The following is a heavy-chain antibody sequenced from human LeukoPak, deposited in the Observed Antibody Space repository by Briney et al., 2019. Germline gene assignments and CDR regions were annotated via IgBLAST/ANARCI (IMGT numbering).Heavy chain of an antibody. CDR1: GGSISSSSYY. Sequence: SETLSLTGTVSGGSISSSSYYWGWIHQPPGKGLEWIGSIYYSGSTYYNPSLKSRVTISVDTSKNQFSLKLSSVTAADTAVYYCARRRRERFGELRWFDPWGQGTLVTVSS. D-gene: IGHD3-10*01. J-gene: IGHJ5*02. CDR3: ARRRRERFGELRWFDP. V-gene: IGHV4-39*01. CDR2: IYYSGST.